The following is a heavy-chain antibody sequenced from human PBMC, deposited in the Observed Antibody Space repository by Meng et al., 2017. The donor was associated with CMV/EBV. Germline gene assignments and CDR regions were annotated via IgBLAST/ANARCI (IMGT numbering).Heavy chain of an antibody. Sequence: ASVKVSCKASGYSFSDYYMHWVRQAPGQGLEWMGWINPNSGGTNYAQKFQGRVTMTRDPSISTAYMELSRLSSDDTAVYYCARNWRDGHTLDPFNIWGQGTMVTVSS. J-gene: IGHJ3*02. CDR2: INPNSGGT. V-gene: IGHV1-2*02. D-gene: IGHD5-24*01. CDR3: ARNWRDGHTLDPFNI. CDR1: GYSFSDYY.